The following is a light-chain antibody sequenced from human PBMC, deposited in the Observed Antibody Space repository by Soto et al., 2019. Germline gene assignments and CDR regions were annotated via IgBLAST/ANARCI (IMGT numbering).Light chain of an antibody. CDR3: QQRSNWPPIT. V-gene: IGKV3-11*01. CDR1: QSVKNF. J-gene: IGKJ5*01. Sequence: EIVFTQSPATLSLSPGERATLSCRASQSVKNFLVWYHQRPGQAPRLLIHDASHRAAGIPARFSGSGFGTDFTLPISSLEPEDAAVYYCQQRSNWPPITFGQGTRLEIK. CDR2: DAS.